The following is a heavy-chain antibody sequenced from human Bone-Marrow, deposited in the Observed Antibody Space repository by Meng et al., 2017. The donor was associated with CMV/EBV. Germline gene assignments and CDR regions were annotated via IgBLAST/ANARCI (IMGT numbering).Heavy chain of an antibody. Sequence: SGPTLVKPTQTRTLTCTFSGFSLSTSGVRVSWIRQPQGKALEWLARIDWDDDKFYSTSLKTRLTISKDTSKNQVVLTMTNMDPVDTATYYCARMPVYCSSTSCPNGMDVWGQGTTVTVSS. CDR3: ARMPVYCSSTSCPNGMDV. V-gene: IGHV2-70D*14. D-gene: IGHD2-2*01. CDR1: GFSLSTSGVR. CDR2: IDWDDDK. J-gene: IGHJ6*02.